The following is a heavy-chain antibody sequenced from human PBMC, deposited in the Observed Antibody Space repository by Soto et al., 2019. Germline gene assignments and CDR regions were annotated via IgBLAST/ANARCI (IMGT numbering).Heavy chain of an antibody. V-gene: IGHV1-46*01. D-gene: IGHD2-21*01. CDR2: IHPSGDT. J-gene: IGHJ4*02. CDR3: VRAYCQTSPCSGAFHV. CDR1: GYKFTTYF. Sequence: ASVKVSCRASGYKFTTYFIHGVRQAPARGLEWMGMIHPSGDTGYAQKFRGRVTMTIDPSTTTDYMELRNLTSEDTAVYFSVRAYCQTSPCSGAFHVWGQGTLVTVSS.